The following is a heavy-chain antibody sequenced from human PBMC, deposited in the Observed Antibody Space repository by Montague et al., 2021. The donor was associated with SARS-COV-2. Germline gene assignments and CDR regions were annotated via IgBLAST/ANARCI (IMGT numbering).Heavy chain of an antibody. Sequence: SETLSLTCTVSGGSISSYYWNWIRQSPGKGLEWIGYINYSGSANYNPSLKSRVTISVDTFKNQLSLNLGSVTAADTAVYYCARRGVVVIPAVVEYYYGMDVWGQGTTVTVSS. V-gene: IGHV4-59*01. CDR2: INYSGSA. J-gene: IGHJ6*02. D-gene: IGHD2-2*01. CDR3: ARRGVVVIPAVVEYYYGMDV. CDR1: GGSISSYY.